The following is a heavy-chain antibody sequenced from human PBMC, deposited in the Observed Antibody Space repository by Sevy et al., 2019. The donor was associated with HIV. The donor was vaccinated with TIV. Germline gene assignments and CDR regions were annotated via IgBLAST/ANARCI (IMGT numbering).Heavy chain of an antibody. J-gene: IGHJ4*02. CDR2: IGLYNGNS. V-gene: IGHV1-18*01. Sequence: ASVKVSCKASGYTFSSNGITWVRHAPGQGLEWMGWIGLYNGNSNYAQKFRDRVTMTADTSTSTAYMELRSLRSDDTAVYYCARVPTYYYGSATYFDSWGQGSLVTVSS. CDR1: GYTFSSNG. D-gene: IGHD3-10*01. CDR3: ARVPTYYYGSATYFDS.